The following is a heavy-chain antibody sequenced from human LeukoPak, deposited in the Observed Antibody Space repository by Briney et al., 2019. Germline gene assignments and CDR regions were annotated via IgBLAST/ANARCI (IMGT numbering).Heavy chain of an antibody. CDR3: ARDFSMIAVAGKGDWWYGMDV. CDR1: GYTFTSYY. D-gene: IGHD6-19*01. V-gene: IGHV1-46*01. J-gene: IGHJ6*02. Sequence: ASVKVSCKASGYTFTSYYMHWVRQAPGQGLEWMGIINPSGGSTSYAQKFQGRVTMTRDTSTSTVYMELSSLRSEDTAVYYCARDFSMIAVAGKGDWWYGMDVWGQGTTVTVSS. CDR2: INPSGGST.